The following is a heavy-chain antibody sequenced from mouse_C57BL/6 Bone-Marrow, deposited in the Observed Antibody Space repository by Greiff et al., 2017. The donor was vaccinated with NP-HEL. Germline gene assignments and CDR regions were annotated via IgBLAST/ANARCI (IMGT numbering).Heavy chain of an antibody. CDR3: AIFYYGKTLYAMDY. V-gene: IGHV1-52*01. CDR2: IDPSDSET. Sequence: QVQLQQPGAELVRPGSSVKLSCKASGYTFTSYWMHWVKQRPIQGLEWIGNIDPSDSETHYNQKFKDKATLTVDKSSSTAYMQLSSLTSEDSAVYYCAIFYYGKTLYAMDYWGQGTSVTVSS. J-gene: IGHJ4*01. CDR1: GYTFTSYW. D-gene: IGHD2-1*01.